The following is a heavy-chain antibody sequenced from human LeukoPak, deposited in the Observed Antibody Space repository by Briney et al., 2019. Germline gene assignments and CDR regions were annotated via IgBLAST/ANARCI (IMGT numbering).Heavy chain of an antibody. CDR1: GFSISTYS. CDR2: ISTSNSI. Sequence: GGSLRLSCAASGFSISTYSMNWVRQAPGKGLEWVSYISTSNSIYYADSVKGRFTISRDNARNSLYLQMNSLRAEDTAVYYCARDRRNTGSYFDSWGQGTLVTISP. CDR3: ARDRRNTGSYFDS. J-gene: IGHJ4*02. D-gene: IGHD1-26*01. V-gene: IGHV3-48*01.